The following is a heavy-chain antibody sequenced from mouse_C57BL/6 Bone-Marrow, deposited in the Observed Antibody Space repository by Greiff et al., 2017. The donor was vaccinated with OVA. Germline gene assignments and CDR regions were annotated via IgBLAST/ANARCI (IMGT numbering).Heavy chain of an antibody. J-gene: IGHJ1*03. V-gene: IGHV1-50*01. CDR3: ASDLLWLRRGYWYFDV. Sequence: VQLQQPGAELVKPGASVKLSCKASGYTFTSYWMQWVKQRPGQGLEWIGEIDPADSYTNYNQKFKGKATLTVDTSSSTAYMQLSSLTSEDSAVYYCASDLLWLRRGYWYFDVWCTGTTVTGSS. CDR1: GYTFTSYW. D-gene: IGHD2-2*01. CDR2: IDPADSYT.